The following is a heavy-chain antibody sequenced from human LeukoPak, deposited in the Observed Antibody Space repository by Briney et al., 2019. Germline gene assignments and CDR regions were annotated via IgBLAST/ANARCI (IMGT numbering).Heavy chain of an antibody. D-gene: IGHD3-3*01. CDR3: ATYGSFWSGYSRENAFDI. CDR2: FDPEDGET. J-gene: IGHJ3*02. Sequence: ASAKVSCKVSGYTLTELSMHWVRQAPGKGLEWMGGFDPEDGETIYAQKFQGRVTMTEDTSTDTAYMELSSLRSEDTAVYYCATYGSFWSGYSRENAFDIWGQGTMVTVSS. V-gene: IGHV1-24*01. CDR1: GYTLTELS.